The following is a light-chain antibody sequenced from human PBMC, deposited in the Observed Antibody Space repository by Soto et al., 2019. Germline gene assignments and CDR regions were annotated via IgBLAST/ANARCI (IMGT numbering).Light chain of an antibody. CDR1: QSVNSN. CDR3: QHYDNWPPWT. CDR2: GAS. V-gene: IGKV3-15*01. J-gene: IGKJ1*01. Sequence: EIVMTQSPATLSVSPGERATLSCRASQSVNSNLAWYPQKPGQAPRLLIYGASTRATGIPARFSGSGSGTEFTLTISSLQSEDFAVYYCQHYDNWPPWTFGQGTKVEI.